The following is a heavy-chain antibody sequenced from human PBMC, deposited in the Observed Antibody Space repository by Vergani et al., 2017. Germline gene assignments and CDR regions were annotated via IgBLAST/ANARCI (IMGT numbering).Heavy chain of an antibody. CDR3: AKANPRNRGYDYLYYYHAMDV. D-gene: IGHD5-12*01. Sequence: QVQLVESAGGVVQPGGSLRLSCAASGFTFSNFGMHWLRQAPGKGLEWLAYIGKDGINTRYRDAVKGRFTVSRDNSKDILYLQMDSLSAGDTAVYYCAKANPRNRGYDYLYYYHAMDVWGQGTTVTVSS. CDR2: IGKDGINT. CDR1: GFTFSNFG. J-gene: IGHJ6*02. V-gene: IGHV3-30*02.